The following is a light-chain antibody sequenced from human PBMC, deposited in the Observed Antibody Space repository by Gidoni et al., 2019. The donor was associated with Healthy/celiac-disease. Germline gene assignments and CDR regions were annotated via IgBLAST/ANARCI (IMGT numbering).Light chain of an antibody. V-gene: IGKV1-39*01. CDR1: QSISSY. CDR2: AAS. CDR3: QQSYSTPYT. J-gene: IGKJ2*01. Sequence: DIQMTQSPSSLSASVGDRVTITCRASQSISSYLNWYQQKPGKAPKLLIYAASSLQSGVPSRFSGSGSGTDFTLTISSLQPEEFATYYCQQSYSTPYTFGPXTKLEIK.